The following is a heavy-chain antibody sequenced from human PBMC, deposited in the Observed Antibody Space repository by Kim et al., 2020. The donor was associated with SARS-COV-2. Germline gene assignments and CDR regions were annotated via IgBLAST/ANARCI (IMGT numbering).Heavy chain of an antibody. CDR3: ASGISSSWYDYYYYGMDV. D-gene: IGHD6-13*01. V-gene: IGHV3-74*01. Sequence: GGSLRLSCAASGFTFSSYWMHWVRQAPGKGLVWVSRINSDGSSTSYADSVKGRFTISRDNAKNTLYLQMNSLRAEDTAVYYCASGISSSWYDYYYYGMDVWGQGTTVTVSS. CDR2: INSDGSST. J-gene: IGHJ6*02. CDR1: GFTFSSYW.